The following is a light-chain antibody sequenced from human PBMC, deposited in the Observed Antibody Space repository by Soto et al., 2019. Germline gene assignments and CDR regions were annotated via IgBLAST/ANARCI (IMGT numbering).Light chain of an antibody. Sequence: QSVLTQPRSVSGSPGQSFTISCTGTSSDVGGYKYVSWYQQHPGKAPKLIIYDVSKRPSGVPDRFSGSKSGNTASLTISGLQAEDEADYYCCSYAGSYTYVFGTGTKVTVI. CDR2: DVS. J-gene: IGLJ1*01. CDR3: CSYAGSYTYV. CDR1: SSDVGGYKY. V-gene: IGLV2-11*01.